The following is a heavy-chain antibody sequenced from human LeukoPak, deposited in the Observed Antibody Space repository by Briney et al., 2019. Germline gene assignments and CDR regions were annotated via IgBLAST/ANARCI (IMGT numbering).Heavy chain of an antibody. V-gene: IGHV4-59*01. J-gene: IGHJ4*02. CDR1: GGSISSYY. CDR3: ARSSRVLWFGELS. CDR2: IYYSGST. D-gene: IGHD3-10*01. Sequence: SETLSLTCTVSGGSISSYYWSWIRLPPGKGLEWIGYIYYSGSTNYNPSLKSRVTISVDTSKNQFSLKLSSVTAADTAVYYCARSSRVLWFGELSWGQGTLVTVSS.